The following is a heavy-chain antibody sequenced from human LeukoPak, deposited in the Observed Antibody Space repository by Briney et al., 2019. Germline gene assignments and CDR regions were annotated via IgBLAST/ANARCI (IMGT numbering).Heavy chain of an antibody. D-gene: IGHD3-10*01. CDR1: GFTFSSYG. CDR3: AKAGLTSHGSGSSSHFDY. J-gene: IGHJ4*02. CDR2: ISYDGSNK. V-gene: IGHV3-30*18. Sequence: GGSLRLSCAASGFTFSSYGMHWVRQAPGKGLEWVAVISYDGSNKYYADSVKGRFTISRDNSKNTLYLQMNSLRAEDTAVYYCAKAGLTSHGSGSSSHFDYWGQGTLVTVSS.